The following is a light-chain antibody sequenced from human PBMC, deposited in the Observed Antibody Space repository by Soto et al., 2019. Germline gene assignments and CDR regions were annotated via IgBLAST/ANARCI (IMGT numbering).Light chain of an antibody. CDR1: QNISTY. CDR2: VTS. V-gene: IGKV1-39*01. CDR3: QQSFSAPQT. J-gene: IGKJ1*01. Sequence: DIQMTQSPSSLSASVGDRVTITCRASQNISTYLNWYQQKSGNAPKLLIYVTSTLQTGVPSRFSGSGSGTDFTLTVSSLQPEDFATYHCQQSFSAPQTFGQGTKVDIK.